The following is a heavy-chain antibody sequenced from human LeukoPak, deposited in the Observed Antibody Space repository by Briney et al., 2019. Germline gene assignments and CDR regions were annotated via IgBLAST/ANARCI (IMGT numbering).Heavy chain of an antibody. CDR3: ARDSTAMGKRIGYYYYYMDV. J-gene: IGHJ6*03. CDR2: IKQDGSEK. Sequence: GGSLRLSCVASGFTFSSYWMSWVRQAPGKGLEWVANIKQDGSEKYYVDSVKGRFTISRDNAKNSLYLQMNSLRAEDTAVYYCARDSTAMGKRIGYYYYYMDVWGKGTTVTVSS. V-gene: IGHV3-7*01. D-gene: IGHD5-18*01. CDR1: GFTFSSYW.